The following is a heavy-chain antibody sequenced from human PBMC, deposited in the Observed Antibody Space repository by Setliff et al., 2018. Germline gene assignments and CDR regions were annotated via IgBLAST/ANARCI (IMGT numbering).Heavy chain of an antibody. CDR2: IYHRGTT. V-gene: IGHV4-38-2*02. CDR3: ARENGVGYPGRGWFGP. J-gene: IGHJ5*02. CDR1: GYSISSGYY. D-gene: IGHD1-26*01. Sequence: SETLSLTCTVSGYSISSGYYWGWIRQSPGKGLEWIGSIYHRGTTYYNPSLESRVAISVDTSKNQFSLKVRSVTAADTAVFYCARENGVGYPGRGWFGPWGQGAQVTVSS.